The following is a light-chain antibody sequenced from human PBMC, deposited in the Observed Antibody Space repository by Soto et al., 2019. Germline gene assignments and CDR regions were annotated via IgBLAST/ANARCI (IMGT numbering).Light chain of an antibody. Sequence: QSALTQPASVSGSPGQSIPISCTGTRSDVGGYNFVSWYQQHPGKVPKLMIYDVTIRPSGVSDRFSGSKSGNTASLTISGLQAEDEADYYCSSYTSSTSVVFGGGTKLTVL. CDR2: DVT. V-gene: IGLV2-14*01. J-gene: IGLJ2*01. CDR1: RSDVGGYNF. CDR3: SSYTSSTSVV.